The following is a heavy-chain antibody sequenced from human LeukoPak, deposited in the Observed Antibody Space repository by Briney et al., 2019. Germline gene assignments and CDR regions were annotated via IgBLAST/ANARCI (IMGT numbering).Heavy chain of an antibody. D-gene: IGHD2-2*01. CDR2: ISSSSSYI. V-gene: IGHV3-21*01. CDR1: GFTFSSYS. CDR3: AIVVPAAIWSPNGMDV. J-gene: IGHJ6*02. Sequence: PGGSLRLSCAASGFTFSSYSMNWVRQAPGKGLEWVSSISSSSSYIYYADSVKGRFAISRDNAKNSLYLQMNSLRAEDTAVYYCAIVVPAAIWSPNGMDVWGQGTTATVSS.